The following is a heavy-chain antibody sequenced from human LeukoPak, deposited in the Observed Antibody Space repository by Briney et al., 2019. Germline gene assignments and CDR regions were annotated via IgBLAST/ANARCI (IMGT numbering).Heavy chain of an antibody. D-gene: IGHD3-22*01. Sequence: GASVKVSCKASGYTFTGYYMHWVRQAPGQGPEWMGWINPDSGVTNYAQKFQGRVTMTRDTSISTAYMEVSRLRSDDTAVYYCARDPSGDSSGYPFDHWGQGTLVTVSS. CDR1: GYTFTGYY. J-gene: IGHJ4*02. CDR2: INPDSGVT. V-gene: IGHV1-2*02. CDR3: ARDPSGDSSGYPFDH.